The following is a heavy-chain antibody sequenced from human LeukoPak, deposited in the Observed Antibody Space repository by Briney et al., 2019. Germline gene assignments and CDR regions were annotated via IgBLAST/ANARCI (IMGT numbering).Heavy chain of an antibody. CDR1: GGTFSSYA. V-gene: IGHV1-69*04. Sequence: SVKVSCKASGGTFSSYAISWVRQAPGQGLEWMGRIIPILGIANYAQKFQGRVTITADKSTSTAYMELNSLRSEDTAVYYCARDRASSGWYRDYWGQGTLVTVSS. CDR2: IIPILGIA. J-gene: IGHJ4*02. CDR3: ARDRASSGWYRDY. D-gene: IGHD6-19*01.